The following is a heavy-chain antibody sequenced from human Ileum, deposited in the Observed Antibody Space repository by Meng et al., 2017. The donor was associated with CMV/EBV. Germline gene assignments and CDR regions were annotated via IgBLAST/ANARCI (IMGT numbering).Heavy chain of an antibody. V-gene: IGHV3-23*01. J-gene: IGHJ4*02. CDR3: AKELRDWRPLDY. CDR2: ISSLGHIT. D-gene: IGHD3-9*01. CDR1: GFIFGTYG. Sequence: CAASGFIFGTYGMAWVRQAPGKGLEWVTTISSLGHITYYADSVKGRFTVSRDNSKNTLFLQMDSLRAQDTAVYYCAKELRDWRPLDYWGQGTLVTVSS.